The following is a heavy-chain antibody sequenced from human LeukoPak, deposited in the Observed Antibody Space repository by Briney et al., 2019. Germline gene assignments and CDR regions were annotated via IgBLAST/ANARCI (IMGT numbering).Heavy chain of an antibody. J-gene: IGHJ4*02. V-gene: IGHV3-49*04. CDR2: IRSKAYGGTT. D-gene: IGHD2-15*01. CDR1: GFTFGDYA. Sequence: GGSLRLSCTASGFTFGDYAMSWVRQAPGKGLEWVGFIRSKAYGGTTEYAASVKGRFTISRDDSKSIAYLQMNSLRAEDTAVYYCASRRGGIVGDYWGQGTLVTVSS. CDR3: ASRRGGIVGDY.